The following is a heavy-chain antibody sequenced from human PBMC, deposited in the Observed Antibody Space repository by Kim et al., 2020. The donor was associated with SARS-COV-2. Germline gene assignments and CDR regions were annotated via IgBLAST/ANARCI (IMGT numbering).Heavy chain of an antibody. Sequence: ADSVKGRFTISRDDSKNSLNLQMSSLRAEDTAVYYCAKGFGGSCYSPLDYWGQGNLVTVSS. J-gene: IGHJ4*02. CDR3: AKGFGGSCYSPLDY. V-gene: IGHV3-23*01. D-gene: IGHD2-15*01.